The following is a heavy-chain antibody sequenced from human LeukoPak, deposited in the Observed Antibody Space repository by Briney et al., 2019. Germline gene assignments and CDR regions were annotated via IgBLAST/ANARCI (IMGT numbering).Heavy chain of an antibody. J-gene: IGHJ5*02. CDR1: GGSISSYY. Sequence: KPSETLSLTCTVSGGSISSYYWSWIGPPPGKGLEWIGYIYYSGSTNYTPSLKSRVTISVHTSKNQFSLKLSSVTAADTAVYYCARAQNEGYCSGGSCDAWFDPWGQGTLVTVSS. CDR3: ARAQNEGYCSGGSCDAWFDP. V-gene: IGHV4-59*01. CDR2: IYYSGST. D-gene: IGHD2-15*01.